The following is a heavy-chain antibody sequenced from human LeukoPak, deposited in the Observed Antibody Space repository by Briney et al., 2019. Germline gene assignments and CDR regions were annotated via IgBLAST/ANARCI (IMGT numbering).Heavy chain of an antibody. V-gene: IGHV1-8*03. D-gene: IGHD6-13*01. CDR2: MNPNSGNT. CDR3: ARERRIAAAGQYNWFDP. J-gene: IGHJ5*02. Sequence: ASVKVSCKASGYTFTSYDINWVRQATGQGLEWMGWMNPNSGNTGYAQKFQGRVTITRNTSISTAYMELSSLRSEDTAVYYCARERRIAAAGQYNWFDPWGQGTLVTVS. CDR1: GYTFTSYD.